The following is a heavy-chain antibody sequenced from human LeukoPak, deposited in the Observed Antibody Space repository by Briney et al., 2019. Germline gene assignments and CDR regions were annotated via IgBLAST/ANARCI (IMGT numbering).Heavy chain of an antibody. CDR1: GGSISSGSYY. J-gene: IGHJ6*03. CDR3: ARRAAVRGATILGNYMDV. V-gene: IGHV4-61*02. D-gene: IGHD3-10*01. Sequence: SQTLSLTCTVSGGSISSGSYYWSWIRQPAGKGLEWIGRIYTSGSTNYNPSLKSRVTISVDTSKNQFSLKLSSVTAADTAVYYCARRAAVRGATILGNYMDVWGKGTTVTISS. CDR2: IYTSGST.